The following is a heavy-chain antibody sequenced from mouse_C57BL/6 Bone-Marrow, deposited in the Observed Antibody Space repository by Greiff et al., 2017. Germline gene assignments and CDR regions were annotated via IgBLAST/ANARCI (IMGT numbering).Heavy chain of an antibody. D-gene: IGHD2-1*01. Sequence: QVQLQQPGAELVRPGTSVKLSCKASGYTFTSYWMHWVKQRPGQGLEWIGVIDPSDSYTNYNQKFKGKATLTVATSSSTAYMQLSSLTSEDSAVYYCARNYPQTGYWGQGTTLTVSS. J-gene: IGHJ2*01. CDR1: GYTFTSYW. V-gene: IGHV1-59*01. CDR3: ARNYPQTGY. CDR2: IDPSDSYT.